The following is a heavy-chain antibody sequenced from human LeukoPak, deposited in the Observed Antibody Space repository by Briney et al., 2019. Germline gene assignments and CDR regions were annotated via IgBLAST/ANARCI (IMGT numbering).Heavy chain of an antibody. CDR3: AASLRFLEWLYDY. CDR2: INPNSGGT. V-gene: IGHV1-2*02. Sequence: ASVKVSYKASGYTFTGYYMHWVRQAPGQGLEWMGWINPNSGGTNYAQKFQGRVTMTRDTSISTAYMELSRLRSDDTAVYYCAASLRFLEWLYDYWGQGTLVAVSS. CDR1: GYTFTGYY. J-gene: IGHJ4*02. D-gene: IGHD3-3*01.